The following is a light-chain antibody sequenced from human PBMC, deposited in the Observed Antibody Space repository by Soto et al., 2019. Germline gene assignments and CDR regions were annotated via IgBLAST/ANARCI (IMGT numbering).Light chain of an antibody. CDR2: DTS. CDR3: QQYNNWPRT. V-gene: IGKV3-15*01. J-gene: IGKJ1*01. CDR1: QTVRSN. Sequence: EVVMTPSPAPLSVSPGGRATLSCRASQTVRSNLAWYQQRPGQAPRLLISDTSTRATGVPARFSGSGSVTEFTLTISSLQSEDFAVYYCQQYNNWPRTFGQGTKVEI.